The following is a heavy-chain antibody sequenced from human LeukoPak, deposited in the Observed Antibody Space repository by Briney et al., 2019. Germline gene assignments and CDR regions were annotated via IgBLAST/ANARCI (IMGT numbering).Heavy chain of an antibody. J-gene: IGHJ4*02. CDR3: AREGVTAPGDY. V-gene: IGHV3-48*03. Sequence: PGGSLRLSCAASGFTFSNYEMNWVRQAPGKGLEWASHIRSSGSIIYYADSVKGRFTISRDNAKNSLYLQMNSLRAEDTAVYYCAREGVTAPGDYWGQGTLVTVSS. CDR2: IRSSGSII. CDR1: GFTFSNYE. D-gene: IGHD2-21*02.